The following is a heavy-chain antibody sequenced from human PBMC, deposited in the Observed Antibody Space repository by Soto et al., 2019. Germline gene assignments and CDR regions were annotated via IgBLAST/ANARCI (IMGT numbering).Heavy chain of an antibody. J-gene: IGHJ3*02. CDR3: AKATATSGGAFEI. V-gene: IGHV3-30-3*01. CDR2: ISYDGSNK. CDR1: GFTFSSYA. Sequence: GGSLRLSCAASGFTFSSYAMHWVRQAPGKGLEWVAVISYDGSNKYYADSVKGRFTISRDNSKNTLYLQMNSLRAEDTAVYYCAKATATSGGAFEIYGQGTMVT. D-gene: IGHD1-1*01.